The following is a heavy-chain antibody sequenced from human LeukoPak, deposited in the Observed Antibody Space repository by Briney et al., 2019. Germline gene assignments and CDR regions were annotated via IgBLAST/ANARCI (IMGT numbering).Heavy chain of an antibody. Sequence: QPGGSLRLSCAASGVAFSSSWMSWVRQAPGKGLEWVANIKQDGSETYYVDSLKGRFTVSRDNAKNSVYLQMNNLRAEDTAVYYCARRAPGYCITTSCPDTYYYYYYMDVWGKGTTVTVSS. CDR1: GVAFSSSW. D-gene: IGHD2-2*01. CDR3: ARRAPGYCITTSCPDTYYYYYYMDV. CDR2: IKQDGSET. J-gene: IGHJ6*03. V-gene: IGHV3-7*01.